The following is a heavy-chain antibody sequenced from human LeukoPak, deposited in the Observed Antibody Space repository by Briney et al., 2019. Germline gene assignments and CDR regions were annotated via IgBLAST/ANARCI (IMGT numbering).Heavy chain of an antibody. CDR2: ITNGGGNT. Sequence: PVVYGRLSWGNCGFSVGSVDMSEVRHAPGKGLEWVSGITNGGGNTFYIDSVRGRFTISRDNSKNTLYLQMDGLRAEDTAVYYCAKVGGWIAATRCLDFWGRGTLVTVSS. V-gene: IGHV3-23*01. CDR3: AKVGGWIAATRCLDF. CDR1: GFSVGSVD. J-gene: IGHJ4*02. D-gene: IGHD2-15*01.